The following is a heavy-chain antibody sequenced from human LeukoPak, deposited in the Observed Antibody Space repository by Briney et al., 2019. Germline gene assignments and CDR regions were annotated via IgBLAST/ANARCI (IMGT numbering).Heavy chain of an antibody. J-gene: IGHJ4*02. Sequence: GGSLRLSCAAWGFTFSSYWMHWLGQAPGKGLVWVSRINPDGTNTDYADSVKGRFTISRDNAKNTLYLQMNSLRAEDAAGYFCVTHDYGDYYVGGGQGTLVTVSS. CDR2: INPDGTNT. D-gene: IGHD4-17*01. CDR1: GFTFSSYW. CDR3: VTHDYGDYYVG. V-gene: IGHV3-74*01.